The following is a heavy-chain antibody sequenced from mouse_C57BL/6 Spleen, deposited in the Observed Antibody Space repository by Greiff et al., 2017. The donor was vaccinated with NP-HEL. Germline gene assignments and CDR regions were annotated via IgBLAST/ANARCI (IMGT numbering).Heavy chain of an antibody. V-gene: IGHV1-54*01. CDR3: ARSGSSGYIAY. D-gene: IGHD3-2*02. Sequence: VQLQQSGAELVRPGTSVKVSCKASGYAFTNYLIEWVKQRPGQGLEWIGVINPGSGGTNYNEKFKGKATLTADKSSSTAYMQLSSLTSEDSAVYFCARSGSSGYIAYWGQGTLVTVSA. CDR2: INPGSGGT. J-gene: IGHJ3*01. CDR1: GYAFTNYL.